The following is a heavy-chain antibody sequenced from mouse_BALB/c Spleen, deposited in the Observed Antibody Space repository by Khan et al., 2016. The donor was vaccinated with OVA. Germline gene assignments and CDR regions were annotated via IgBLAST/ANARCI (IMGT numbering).Heavy chain of an antibody. Sequence: VQLQQSGPELVKPGASVKISCKASGYTFTDFYINWVKQKPGQGLEWTGWIYPGSGNTKYNEKFKGKATLTVDTSSSTAYMQLSSLTSEDTAVYFCARSSFYPFYIDYWGQGTTLTVSS. CDR2: IYPGSGNT. V-gene: IGHV1-84*02. D-gene: IGHD2-1*01. J-gene: IGHJ2*01. CDR3: ARSSFYPFYIDY. CDR1: GYTFTDFY.